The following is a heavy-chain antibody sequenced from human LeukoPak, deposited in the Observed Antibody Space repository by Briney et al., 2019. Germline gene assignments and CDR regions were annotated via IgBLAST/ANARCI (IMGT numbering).Heavy chain of an antibody. CDR1: GYSFTNYW. J-gene: IGHJ3*02. CDR2: IYPGDSDA. Sequence: GESLKISCKGSGYSFTNYWIGWVRQMPGKGLEWMGIIYPGDSDARYSPSFQGQVTISADKSISTAYMQWSSLKASDTAMYYCAVEVVTSGFDAFDIWGQGTMVTVSS. CDR3: AVEVVTSGFDAFDI. V-gene: IGHV5-51*01. D-gene: IGHD3-22*01.